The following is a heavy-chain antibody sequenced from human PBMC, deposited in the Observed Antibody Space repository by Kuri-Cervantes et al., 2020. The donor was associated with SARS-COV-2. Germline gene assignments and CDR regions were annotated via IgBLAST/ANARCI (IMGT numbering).Heavy chain of an antibody. CDR1: GFTFSSYS. Sequence: GGSLRLSCAASGFTFSSYSMNWVRQAPGKGLEWVSYISSSSSTIYYADSVKGRFTISRDNAKNSLYLQMNSLKTKDTAVYYCTTDEADPYDYHYYYGMDVWGQGTTVTVSS. CDR3: TTDEADPYDYHYYYGMDV. D-gene: IGHD4/OR15-4a*01. V-gene: IGHV3-48*01. CDR2: ISSSSSTI. J-gene: IGHJ6*02.